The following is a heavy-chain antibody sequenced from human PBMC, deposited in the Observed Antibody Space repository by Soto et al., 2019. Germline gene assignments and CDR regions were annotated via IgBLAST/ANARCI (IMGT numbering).Heavy chain of an antibody. CDR2: ISGGGGTT. D-gene: IGHD3-22*01. CDR3: AKGKVAYDNSGLQYFYYCPTIV. J-gene: IGHJ6*04. Sequence: GGSLRLSCAASEFTVSSYAMNWVRQAPGKGLEWVSVISGGGGTTYYADSVKGRFRISRDNSKNTLYLQMNSLRVEDTAVYYCAKGKVAYDNSGLQYFYYCPTIVWGTGTTLTVSS. V-gene: IGHV3-23*01. CDR1: EFTVSSYA.